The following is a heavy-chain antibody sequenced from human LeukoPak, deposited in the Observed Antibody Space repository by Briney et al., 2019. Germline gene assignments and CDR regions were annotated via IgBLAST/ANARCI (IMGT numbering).Heavy chain of an antibody. V-gene: IGHV3-23*01. J-gene: IGHJ3*02. Sequence: PGGPLRLSCAASGFTFSSYSMNWVRQAPGKGLEWVSAISGSGGSTYYADSVKGRFTISRDNSKNTLYLQMNSLRAEDTAVYYCAKGPVVVVPALARNAFDIWGQGTMVTVSS. D-gene: IGHD2-2*01. CDR1: GFTFSSYS. CDR3: AKGPVVVVPALARNAFDI. CDR2: ISGSGGST.